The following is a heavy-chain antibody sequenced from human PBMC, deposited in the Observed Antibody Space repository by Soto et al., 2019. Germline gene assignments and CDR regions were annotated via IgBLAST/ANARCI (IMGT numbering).Heavy chain of an antibody. CDR1: GFTFNNYA. V-gene: IGHV3-23*01. CDR3: AKLGSSAWSPHYYFDY. Sequence: GGSLRLSCAASGFTFNNYAMGWVRQAPGKGLEWVSAITGSGSDTYYLDSVKGRFTISRDNSRNTLFLQVNSLRAEDTAIYYCAKLGSSAWSPHYYFDYWGQGTLVTVSS. CDR2: ITGSGSDT. J-gene: IGHJ4*02. D-gene: IGHD3-10*01.